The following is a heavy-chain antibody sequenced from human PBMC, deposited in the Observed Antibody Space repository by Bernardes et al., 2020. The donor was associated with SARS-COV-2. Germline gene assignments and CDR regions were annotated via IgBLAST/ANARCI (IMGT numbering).Heavy chain of an antibody. Sequence: SETLSLTCTVSGGSISSGGYYWSWIRQHPGKGLEWIGYIYYSGSTYYNPSLKSRVTISVDTSKNQFSLKLSAVTAADTAVYYCARLTTVTTYYYYGMDVWGQGTTVTVSS. D-gene: IGHD4-17*01. J-gene: IGHJ6*02. V-gene: IGHV4-31*03. CDR1: GGSISSGGYY. CDR3: ARLTTVTTYYYYGMDV. CDR2: IYYSGST.